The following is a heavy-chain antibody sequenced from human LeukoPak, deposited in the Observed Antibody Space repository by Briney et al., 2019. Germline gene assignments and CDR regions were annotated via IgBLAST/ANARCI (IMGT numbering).Heavy chain of an antibody. D-gene: IGHD6-13*01. V-gene: IGHV3-53*01. J-gene: IGHJ4*02. CDR3: ARVGAAAVVY. CDR2: IYSGGST. CDR1: GFTFSSYS. Sequence: PGGSLRLSCAASGFTFSSYSMNWVRQAPGKGLEWVSVIYSGGSTYYADSVKGRFTISRDNSKNTLYLQMNSLRAEDTAVYYCARVGAAAVVYWGQGTLVTVSS.